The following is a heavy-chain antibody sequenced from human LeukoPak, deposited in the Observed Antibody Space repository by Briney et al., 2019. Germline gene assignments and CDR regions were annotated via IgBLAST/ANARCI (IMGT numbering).Heavy chain of an antibody. V-gene: IGHV5-51*01. D-gene: IGHD3-22*01. J-gene: IGHJ3*02. Sequence: GESLKISCKGSGYTFTNYWIGWVRQMPGKGLEWMGIIYPGDSDTRYSPSFQGQVTISADKSISTAYLQWSSLKASDTAMYYCARRSNYYDTRGAFDIWGQGTMVTVSS. CDR3: ARRSNYYDTRGAFDI. CDR2: IYPGDSDT. CDR1: GYTFTNYW.